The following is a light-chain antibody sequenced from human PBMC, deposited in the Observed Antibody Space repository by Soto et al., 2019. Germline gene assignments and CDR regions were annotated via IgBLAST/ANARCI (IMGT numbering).Light chain of an antibody. Sequence: QSVLTQPPSVSGAPGQRVTISCTGSSSNIGAGYDVHWYQQLPGTAPKLLIYDNGNRPSGVPDRFSGSKSGTSASLAITGLQAEDEADYYCQSYDSSLSVVFGGGTKLTVL. V-gene: IGLV1-40*01. J-gene: IGLJ2*01. CDR2: DNG. CDR1: SSNIGAGYD. CDR3: QSYDSSLSVV.